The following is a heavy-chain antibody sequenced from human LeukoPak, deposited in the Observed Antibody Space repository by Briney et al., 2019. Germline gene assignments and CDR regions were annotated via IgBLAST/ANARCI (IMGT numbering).Heavy chain of an antibody. J-gene: IGHJ4*02. CDR2: IYASGST. D-gene: IGHD1-26*01. V-gene: IGHV4-61*02. CDR1: GGSISSGGYY. CDR3: ATHPVVGATRGQVPY. Sequence: SETLSLTCTASGGSISSGGYYWSWIRQPAGKGLEWIGRIYASGSTNYNPSLKSRVTISVDTSKNQFSLKLTSVTAADTAVYYCATHPVVGATRGQVPYWGQGTLVTVSS.